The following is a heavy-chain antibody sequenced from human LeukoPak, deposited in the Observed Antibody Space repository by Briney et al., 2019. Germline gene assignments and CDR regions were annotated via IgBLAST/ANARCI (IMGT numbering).Heavy chain of an antibody. D-gene: IGHD2-2*01. CDR2: ISHDGTR. Sequence: SETLSLTCGVSGGSIDITNYWSWVRQAPGEGLEWSGEISHDGTRNYNPSLRSRVALSFDRANNYFSLSLTSVNAADTALYNCTRESRPFCPFAFWGQGVMVTVSS. J-gene: IGHJ4*02. CDR3: TRESRPFCPFAF. V-gene: IGHV4-4*02. CDR1: GGSIDITNY.